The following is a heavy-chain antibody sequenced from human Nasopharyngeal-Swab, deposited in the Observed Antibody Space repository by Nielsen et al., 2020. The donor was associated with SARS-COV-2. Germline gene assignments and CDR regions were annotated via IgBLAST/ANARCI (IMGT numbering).Heavy chain of an antibody. CDR3: ARAPAGVAVPLIDY. J-gene: IGHJ4*02. CDR1: GFTFRDYY. V-gene: IGHV3-11*01. D-gene: IGHD3-3*01. Sequence: GESLKISCSASGFTFRDYYLTWVRQTPGKGLQWVSHISLSGPTKYSADSVKGRFTISRDNARNTLLLQMSSLTADDTAIYYCARAPAGVAVPLIDYWGQGTLVTVSS. CDR2: ISLSGPTK.